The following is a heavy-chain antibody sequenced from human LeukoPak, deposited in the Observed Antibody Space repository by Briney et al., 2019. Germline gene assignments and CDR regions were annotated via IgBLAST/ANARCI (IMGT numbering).Heavy chain of an antibody. CDR3: ARDRGPYSRGEAGFDC. CDR1: GFTFSRNW. V-gene: IGHV3-74*01. D-gene: IGHD6-13*01. J-gene: IGHJ4*02. Sequence: GGSLRLSCAASGFTFSRNWMHWVRQAPGKGLLWVSRISSDSSSPTYVDSVKGRFTISRDNARTTLYLQMDSLTAGDTAVYYCARDRGPYSRGEAGFDCWGQGTLVTVSS. CDR2: ISSDSSSP.